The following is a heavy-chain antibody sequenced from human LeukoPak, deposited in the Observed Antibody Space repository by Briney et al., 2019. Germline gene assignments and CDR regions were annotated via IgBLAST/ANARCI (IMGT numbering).Heavy chain of an antibody. CDR3: AKSRLRFLEWPIDY. D-gene: IGHD3-3*01. CDR1: GGSISTYY. V-gene: IGHV4-59*01. Sequence: TSETLSLTCTVSGGSISTYYWSWIRQPPGKGLEWIGYIYYSGSTNYNPSLKSRVTISVDTSKNQLSLKLSSVTSADTAVYYCAKSRLRFLEWPIDYWGQGTLVTVSS. J-gene: IGHJ4*01. CDR2: IYYSGST.